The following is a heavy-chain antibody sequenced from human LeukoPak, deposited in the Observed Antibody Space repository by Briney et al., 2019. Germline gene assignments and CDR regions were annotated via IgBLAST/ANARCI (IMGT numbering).Heavy chain of an antibody. D-gene: IGHD1-26*01. CDR3: ARVNLRGSQYNWFDP. V-gene: IGHV1-69*08. CDR1: GGTLNSHT. CDR2: ITPIIDSA. Sequence: SVKVSCKASGGTLNSHTFSWVRQAPGQGLEWMGRITPIIDSAKYAQNFQDRVSITADKSTSTVYMELSSLRSEDTAVYFCARVNLRGSQYNWFDPWGQGTLVTVPS. J-gene: IGHJ5*02.